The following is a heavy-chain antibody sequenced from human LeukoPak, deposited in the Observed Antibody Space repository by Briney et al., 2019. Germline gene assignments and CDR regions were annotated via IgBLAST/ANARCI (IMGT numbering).Heavy chain of an antibody. CDR2: MSGSGGST. CDR1: GFTFSIYG. CDR3: AKFGMATIWGAFDI. Sequence: GGSLRLSCAASGFTFSIYGMSWVRQAPGRGLEWVSAMSGSGGSTYYADSVKGRFTISRDNSKNTLYLQMNSLRAEDTAVYYCAKFGMATIWGAFDIWGQGTMVTVSS. D-gene: IGHD5-24*01. J-gene: IGHJ3*02. V-gene: IGHV3-23*01.